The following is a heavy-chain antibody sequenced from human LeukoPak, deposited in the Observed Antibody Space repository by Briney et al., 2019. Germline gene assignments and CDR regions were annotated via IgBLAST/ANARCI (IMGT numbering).Heavy chain of an antibody. Sequence: GGSLRLSCAASGFTFSSYSMNWVRQAPGKGLEWVSSISSSGSTIYYADSVKGRFTISRDNAKNSLYLQMNSLRAEDTAVYYCASGQTALPYWGQGTLVIVSS. D-gene: IGHD5-18*01. CDR3: ASGQTALPY. CDR1: GFTFSSYS. V-gene: IGHV3-21*04. J-gene: IGHJ4*02. CDR2: ISSSGSTI.